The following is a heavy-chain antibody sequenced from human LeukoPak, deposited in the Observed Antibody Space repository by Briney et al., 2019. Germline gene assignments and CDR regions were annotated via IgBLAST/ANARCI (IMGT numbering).Heavy chain of an antibody. CDR2: VHLDGRT. CDR3: AREGGFYRPLDY. Sequence: KPSETLSLTCTVSGGSISSYYWSWIRQPPGKGLAWIGEVHLDGRTNYNPSLESRLTMSVDVSENQVSLKLTSVTAADTAVYYCAREGGFYRPLDYSGQGTLVTVSS. V-gene: IGHV4-59*12. CDR1: GGSISSYY. D-gene: IGHD6-25*01. J-gene: IGHJ4*02.